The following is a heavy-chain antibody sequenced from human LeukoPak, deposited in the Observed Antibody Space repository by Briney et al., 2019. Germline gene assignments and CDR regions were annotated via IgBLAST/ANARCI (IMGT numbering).Heavy chain of an antibody. V-gene: IGHV4-59*01. CDR3: ARERRYYDSSGYTNWFDP. Sequence: SETLSLTCTVSGGSISSYYWSWTRQPPGKGLEWIGYIYYSGSTNYNPSLKSRVTISVDTSKNQFSLKLSSVTAADTAVYYCARERRYYDSSGYTNWFDPWGQGTLVTVSS. CDR2: IYYSGST. J-gene: IGHJ5*02. CDR1: GGSISSYY. D-gene: IGHD3-22*01.